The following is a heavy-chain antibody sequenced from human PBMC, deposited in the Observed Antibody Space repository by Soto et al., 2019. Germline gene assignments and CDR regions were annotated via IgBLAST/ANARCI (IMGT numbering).Heavy chain of an antibody. CDR3: TRGSSSPSGAYYYYGMDV. J-gene: IGHJ6*02. CDR2: IRSKANSYAT. CDR1: GFTFSGSA. V-gene: IGHV3-73*02. D-gene: IGHD6-6*01. Sequence: EVQLVESGGGLVQPGGSLKLSCAASGFTFSGSAMHWVRQASGKGLEWVGRIRSKANSYATAYAASVKGRFTISRDDSKNTAYLQMNSRKTEDTAVYYCTRGSSSPSGAYYYYGMDVWGQGTTVTVSS.